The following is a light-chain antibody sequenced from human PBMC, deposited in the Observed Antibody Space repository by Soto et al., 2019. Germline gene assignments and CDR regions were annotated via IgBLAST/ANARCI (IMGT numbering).Light chain of an antibody. CDR3: QAWGTGIHVV. J-gene: IGLJ2*01. Sequence: QSVLTQSPSASASLGASVKLTCTLSSGHSSYAIAWHQQQPEKGPRYLMKLDSDGSHTKGDAIPDRFSGSSSGAERYLTILSPPSGDGGGYYFQAWGTGIHVVFGGGTKLTVL. CDR2: LDSDGSH. V-gene: IGLV4-69*01. CDR1: SGHSSYA.